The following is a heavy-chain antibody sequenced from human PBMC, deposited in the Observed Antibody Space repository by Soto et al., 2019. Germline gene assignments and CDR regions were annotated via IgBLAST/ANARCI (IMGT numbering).Heavy chain of an antibody. Sequence: SETLSLTCTVSGGSISSGGYYWSWIRQHPGKGLEWIGYIYYSGSTYYNPSLKSRVTISVDTSKNQFSLKLSSVTAADTAVYYCARVVPAAIDYWGQGTLVTVSS. CDR2: IYYSGST. J-gene: IGHJ4*02. CDR1: GGSISSGGYY. CDR3: ARVVPAAIDY. D-gene: IGHD2-2*01. V-gene: IGHV4-31*03.